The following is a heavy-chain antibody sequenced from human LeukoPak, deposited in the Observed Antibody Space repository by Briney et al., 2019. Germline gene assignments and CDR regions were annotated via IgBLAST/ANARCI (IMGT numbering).Heavy chain of an antibody. Sequence: GGSLRLSCAASASTFSNYWMHWVRQAPGKGLVWVSRINPDGSRTNYADSVAGRFTISRDNAKNTLYLQMNSLRAEDTAVYYCARDPAGAFDIWGQGTMVTVSS. CDR1: ASTFSNYW. V-gene: IGHV3-74*01. CDR2: INPDGSRT. J-gene: IGHJ3*02. CDR3: ARDPAGAFDI.